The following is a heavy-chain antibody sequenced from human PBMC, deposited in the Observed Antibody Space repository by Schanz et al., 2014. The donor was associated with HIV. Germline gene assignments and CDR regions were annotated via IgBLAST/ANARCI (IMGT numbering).Heavy chain of an antibody. J-gene: IGHJ4*02. CDR2: ISGSGGST. CDR1: GFTFSSYG. CDR3: AKDLLATTSWYGGIDY. V-gene: IGHV3-23*04. Sequence: VQLVESGGGVVQPGRSLRLSCAASGFTFSSYGMHWVRQAPGKGLEWVSAISGSGGSTYYADSVKGRFTISRDNSKNTLYLQMNSLRVEDTAIYYCAKDLLATTSWYGGIDYWGQGTLVTVSS. D-gene: IGHD6-13*01.